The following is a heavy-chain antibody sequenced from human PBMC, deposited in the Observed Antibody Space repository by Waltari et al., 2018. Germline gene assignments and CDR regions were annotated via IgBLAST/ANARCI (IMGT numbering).Heavy chain of an antibody. Sequence: EVQLVESGGGLVQPGGSLRLSCTAAGFTFGGYAMSWVRQAPGKGLEWVSGISGACGITYYVDSVKGRFTVSRDNSNNTLYLQMNSLGAEDTAMYYCAKMDSGTYTAHFEYWGQGTQVTVSS. CDR1: GFTFGGYA. CDR2: ISGACGIT. D-gene: IGHD1-26*01. CDR3: AKMDSGTYTAHFEY. V-gene: IGHV3-23*04. J-gene: IGHJ4*02.